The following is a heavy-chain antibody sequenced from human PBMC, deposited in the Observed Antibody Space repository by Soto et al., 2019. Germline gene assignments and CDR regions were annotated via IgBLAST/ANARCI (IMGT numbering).Heavy chain of an antibody. CDR1: GFTFSTFA. CDR2: ISGSGTNI. CDR3: VKWGVLRTTSGGWCNWFDP. Sequence: EVQLLESGGTLLQPGGSLRLSCAASGFTFSTFAMNWVRQAPGGGLEWVSSISGSGTNIQYADSVKGRVTISRDNSKNTLDLQMNTLRAEDTAVYYCVKWGVLRTTSGGWCNWFDPWGQGTLVSVSS. D-gene: IGHD2-21*01. J-gene: IGHJ5*02. V-gene: IGHV3-23*01.